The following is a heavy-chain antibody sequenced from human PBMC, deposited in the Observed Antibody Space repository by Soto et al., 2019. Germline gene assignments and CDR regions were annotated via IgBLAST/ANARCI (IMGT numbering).Heavy chain of an antibody. J-gene: IGHJ4*02. V-gene: IGHV3-48*02. CDR3: ARDEGSHVKQWLVTFDY. Sequence: PGGSLRLSCAASGFTFSTYSMNWVRQAPGKGLEWISFISSSSNTIYYADSVKGRFTISRDNAKSSLYLQMNSLRDADTAVYFCARDEGSHVKQWLVTFDYWGQGALVTVSS. D-gene: IGHD6-19*01. CDR1: GFTFSTYS. CDR2: ISSSSNTI.